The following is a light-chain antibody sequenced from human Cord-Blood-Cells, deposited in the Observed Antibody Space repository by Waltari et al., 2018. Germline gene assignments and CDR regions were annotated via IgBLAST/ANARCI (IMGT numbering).Light chain of an antibody. J-gene: IGKJ1*01. CDR1: QSVSSSY. Sequence: EIVLTQSPGTLSLSPGERATLSCRASQSVSSSYLAWYQQKPGKAPRRLISGASRRATGIPDRFSGRGSGTDFTLTISRLEPEYFAVYYCQQYGSSPTFGQGTKVEIK. CDR3: QQYGSSPT. CDR2: GAS. V-gene: IGKV3-20*01.